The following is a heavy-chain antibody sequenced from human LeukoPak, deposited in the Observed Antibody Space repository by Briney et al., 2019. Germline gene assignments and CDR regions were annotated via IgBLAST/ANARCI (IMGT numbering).Heavy chain of an antibody. J-gene: IGHJ4*02. D-gene: IGHD2-2*01. CDR1: GFTFSSYA. V-gene: IGHV3-23*01. CDR3: ANRTAGYTYELHIDY. Sequence: GGSLRLSCAASGFTFSSYAMSWIRQAPGKGLEWVSAISGSGGSTYYADSVKGRFTIPRATCKHTLHLQRTSPRAEATAVYYSANRTAGYTYELHIDYWGQGTLVTVSS. CDR2: ISGSGGST.